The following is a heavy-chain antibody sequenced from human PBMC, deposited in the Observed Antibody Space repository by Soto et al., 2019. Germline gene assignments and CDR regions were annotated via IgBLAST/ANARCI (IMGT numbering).Heavy chain of an antibody. J-gene: IGHJ4*02. CDR1: GGTFRSYA. CDR2: IIPIFGTA. Sequence: QVQLVQSGAEVKKPGSSVKVSCKASGGTFRSYAISWVRQAPGQGLEWMGGIIPIFGTANYAQKFQGRVTIAADESTSTADMELSSLRSEDTAVYYCARSGRSRSSGGVDFDYWGQGTLVTVSS. V-gene: IGHV1-69*01. CDR3: ARSGRSRSSGGVDFDY. D-gene: IGHD6-6*01.